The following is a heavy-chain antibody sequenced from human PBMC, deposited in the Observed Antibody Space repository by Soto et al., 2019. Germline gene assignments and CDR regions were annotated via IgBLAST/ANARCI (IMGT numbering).Heavy chain of an antibody. Sequence: GGSLRLSCAASGFTFSSYGMHWVRQAPGKGLEWVAVIWYDGSNKYYADSVKGRFTISRDNSKNTLYLQMNSLRAEDTAVYYFARDNSDSSGYYGGYFDSWAQGTLVTVSS. CDR2: IWYDGSNK. D-gene: IGHD3-22*01. J-gene: IGHJ4*02. V-gene: IGHV3-33*01. CDR3: ARDNSDSSGYYGGYFDS. CDR1: GFTFSSYG.